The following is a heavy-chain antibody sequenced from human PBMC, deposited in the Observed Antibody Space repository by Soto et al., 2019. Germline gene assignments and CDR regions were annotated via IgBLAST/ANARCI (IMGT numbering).Heavy chain of an antibody. CDR1: GGSFSGYY. J-gene: IGHJ3*02. CDR2: INHSGST. Sequence: QVQLQQWGAGLLKPSETLSLTCAVYGGSFSGYYWSWIRQPPGKGLEGIGEINHSGSTNYNPSLKSRVTISVDTSKNQFSLKLGSVTAADTAVYYCARGSGITMIVVVITTTHDAFDIWGQGTMVTVSS. D-gene: IGHD3-22*01. CDR3: ARGSGITMIVVVITTTHDAFDI. V-gene: IGHV4-34*01.